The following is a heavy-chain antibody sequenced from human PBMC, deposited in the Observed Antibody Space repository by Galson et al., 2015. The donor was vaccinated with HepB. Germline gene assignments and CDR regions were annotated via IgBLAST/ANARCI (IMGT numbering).Heavy chain of an antibody. CDR2: INSDGSST. CDR3: ASLVAYYYFGMDV. J-gene: IGHJ6*04. Sequence: SLRLSCAASGFTLSSYWMHWVRQVPGEGLVWVSRINSDGSSTAYADSVRGRFTISRDNAKNTLYPQMNSLRVEDTAVYYCASLVAYYYFGMDVWGEGTTVTVSS. CDR1: GFTLSSYW. V-gene: IGHV3-74*01. D-gene: IGHD2-15*01.